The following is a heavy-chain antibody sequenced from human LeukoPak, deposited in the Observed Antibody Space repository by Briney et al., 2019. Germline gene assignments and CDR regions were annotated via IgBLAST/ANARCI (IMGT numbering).Heavy chain of an antibody. D-gene: IGHD3-22*01. V-gene: IGHV5-51*01. CDR2: IYPGDSYI. CDR1: GYSFTSYW. J-gene: IGHJ4*02. CDR3: ARTYYSDSSGYALDC. Sequence: GESLKISCKGSGYSFTSYWIGWVRQMPGKGLEWMGIIYPGDSYIRFSPSLQGQVTISADKSISTAYLQWSSLKASDTAMYYCARTYYSDSSGYALDCWGQGTLVTVSS.